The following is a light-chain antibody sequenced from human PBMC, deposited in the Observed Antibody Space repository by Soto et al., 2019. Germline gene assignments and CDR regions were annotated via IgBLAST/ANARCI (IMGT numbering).Light chain of an antibody. CDR3: QQYYSTLT. V-gene: IGKV4-1*01. CDR1: QSVLYSSNNKNY. Sequence: DIVMTQSPDSLAVSLGERATIDCKSSQSVLYSSNNKNYLAWYQQKPGQPPKLLIYWASTRESGAPDRFSGSGSGTDFTLTISSLQAEDVAVYYCQQYYSTLTFGGGTKVDIK. CDR2: WAS. J-gene: IGKJ4*01.